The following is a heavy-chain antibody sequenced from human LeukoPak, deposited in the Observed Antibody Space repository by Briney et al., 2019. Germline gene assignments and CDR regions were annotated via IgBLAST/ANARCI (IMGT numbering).Heavy chain of an antibody. V-gene: IGHV4-61*02. Sequence: SETLSLTCTVSAGSINSGDYYWRWIRQPAGKGLEWIGRIYSPGTNYNYNPSVKSRVTISIDTSKNQFSLKLTSVTAADTAVYYCARGIGTSYDSSRDAFDIWGQGAMVTVSS. J-gene: IGHJ3*02. CDR2: IYSPGTN. CDR3: ARGIGTSYDSSRDAFDI. CDR1: AGSINSGDYY. D-gene: IGHD3-22*01.